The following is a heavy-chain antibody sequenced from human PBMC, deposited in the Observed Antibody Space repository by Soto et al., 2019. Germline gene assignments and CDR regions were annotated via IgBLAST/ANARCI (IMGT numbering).Heavy chain of an antibody. J-gene: IGHJ6*02. CDR1: GFTFSSYG. V-gene: IGHV3-30*18. Sequence: QVQLVESGGGVVQPGRSLRLSCAASGFTFSSYGMHWVRQAPGKGLEWVAVISSDGSNKYYADSVKGRFTISRDNSKSTLHLQMNSLRAEDTAVYYCAKRDCIRTSCRQGYYYGMDVWGQGTLVTVSS. D-gene: IGHD2-2*01. CDR2: ISSDGSNK. CDR3: AKRDCIRTSCRQGYYYGMDV.